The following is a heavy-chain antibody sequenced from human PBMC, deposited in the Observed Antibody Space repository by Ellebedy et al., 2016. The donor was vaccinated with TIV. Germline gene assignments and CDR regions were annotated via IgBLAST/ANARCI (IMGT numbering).Heavy chain of an antibody. Sequence: GESLKISCAASGFTFSSYAMHWVRQAPGKGLVWVSRINSDGSSTTYADSVKGRFTISRDNSKNTLYLQMNSLRAEDTAVYYCAKSTGTTRPSWFDPWGQGTLVTVSS. CDR3: AKSTGTTRPSWFDP. J-gene: IGHJ5*02. D-gene: IGHD1-1*01. V-gene: IGHV3-74*01. CDR1: GFTFSSYA. CDR2: INSDGSST.